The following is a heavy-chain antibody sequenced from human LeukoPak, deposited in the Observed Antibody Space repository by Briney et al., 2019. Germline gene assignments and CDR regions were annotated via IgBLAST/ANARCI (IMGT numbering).Heavy chain of an antibody. V-gene: IGHV3-74*01. CDR1: GFTFSSYW. Sequence: HTGGSLRLSCAVSGFTFSSYWMHWVRHAPGKGLVWVSRIKSDGSRTDYADSVKGRFTISRDNAKNTLYLQMNSLRTEDTAAYYCARELPFDYWGQGTLVTVSS. D-gene: IGHD2-15*01. CDR3: ARELPFDY. J-gene: IGHJ4*02. CDR2: IKSDGSRT.